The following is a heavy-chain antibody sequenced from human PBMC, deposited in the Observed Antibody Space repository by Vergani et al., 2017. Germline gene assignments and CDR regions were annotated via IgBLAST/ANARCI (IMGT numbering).Heavy chain of an antibody. CDR2: INPSGGST. D-gene: IGHD1-1*01. V-gene: IGHV1-46*01. Sequence: QVQLVQSGAEVKKPGASVKVSCKASGYTFTSYYMHWVRQAPGQGLEWMGIINPSGGSTSYAQKFQGRVTITRDTSTSTVYMELSSLRSEDTAVYYCARDLGQNWPLGYWGQGTLVTVSS. CDR3: ARDLGQNWPLGY. CDR1: GYTFTSYY. J-gene: IGHJ4*02.